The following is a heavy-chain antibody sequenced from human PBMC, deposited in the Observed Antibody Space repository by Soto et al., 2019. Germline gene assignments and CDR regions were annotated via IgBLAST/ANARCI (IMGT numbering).Heavy chain of an antibody. CDR2: IIPIFGTA. CDR1: GGTFSSYA. J-gene: IGHJ6*02. CDR3: ARDRDFWSGYYH. V-gene: IGHV1-69*13. D-gene: IGHD3-3*01. Sequence: ASVKVSCKASGGTFSSYAISWVRQAPGQGLEWMGGIIPIFGTANYAQKFQGRVTITADESTSTAYMELSSLRSEDTAVYYCARDRDFWSGYYHWGQGTTVTVSS.